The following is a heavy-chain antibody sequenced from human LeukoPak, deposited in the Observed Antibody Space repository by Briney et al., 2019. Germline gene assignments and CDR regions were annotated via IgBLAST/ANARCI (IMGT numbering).Heavy chain of an antibody. J-gene: IGHJ4*02. CDR1: GFTFSSYS. CDR3: AKLRFPYFDY. CDR2: MSGNTFYI. Sequence: GGSLRLSCLASGFTFSSYSMTWVRQAPGKGLEWVSSMSGNTFYIYYADSMKGRFTMSRDNSKNTLYLQMNSLRVEDTAVYYCAKLRFPYFDYWGQGTLVTVSS. V-gene: IGHV3-21*04. D-gene: IGHD5-18*01.